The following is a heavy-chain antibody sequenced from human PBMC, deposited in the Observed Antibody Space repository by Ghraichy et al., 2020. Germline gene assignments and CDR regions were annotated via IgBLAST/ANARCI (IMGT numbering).Heavy chain of an antibody. Sequence: SETLSLTCSVSGGSISSYYWSWIRQPPGKGLEWIGYIYYSGSTNYNPSLKSRVTISVDTSKNQLSLKVSSVTAADTAVYYCASSESYYYDSSGYPTYYFDYWGQGTLVTVSS. V-gene: IGHV4-59*08. CDR3: ASSESYYYDSSGYPTYYFDY. D-gene: IGHD3-22*01. CDR1: GGSISSYY. J-gene: IGHJ4*02. CDR2: IYYSGST.